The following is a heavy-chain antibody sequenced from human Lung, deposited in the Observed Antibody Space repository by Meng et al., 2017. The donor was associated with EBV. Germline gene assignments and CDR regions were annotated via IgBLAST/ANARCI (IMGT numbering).Heavy chain of an antibody. D-gene: IGHD2-2*01. V-gene: IGHV1-3*01. CDR2: INAGNGNT. CDR1: GYSFTTYA. CDR3: ARTGCSSSSCYDY. J-gene: IGHJ4*02. Sequence: VQVVHAGAEVKKPGDSVKVSCKASGYSFTTYAMHWVRQAPGQRLEWMGWINAGNGNTKYSEKFQSRVTITRDTAASTAYMELSSLRSEDTAVYYCARTGCSSSSCYDYWGQGTLVTVSS.